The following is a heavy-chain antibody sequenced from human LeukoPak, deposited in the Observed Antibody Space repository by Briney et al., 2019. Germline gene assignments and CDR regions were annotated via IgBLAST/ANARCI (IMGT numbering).Heavy chain of an antibody. Sequence: GASVKVSCKASGYTFTNYYIHWVRQAPGQGLEWMGIINPSGGRTSYAQKFQGRVTMTRDTSTSTVYMDLSSLRSEDTALYYCARDSPVSTRPFDIWGQGTMVNVSS. V-gene: IGHV1-46*01. D-gene: IGHD2-2*01. CDR1: GYTFTNYY. CDR3: ARDSPVSTRPFDI. J-gene: IGHJ3*02. CDR2: INPSGGRT.